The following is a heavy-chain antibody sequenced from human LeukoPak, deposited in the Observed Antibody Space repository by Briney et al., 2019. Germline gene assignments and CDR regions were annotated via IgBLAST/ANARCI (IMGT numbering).Heavy chain of an antibody. V-gene: IGHV4-38-2*01. D-gene: IGHD3-10*01. CDR1: GYSISSGYY. CDR2: IYHSGST. Sequence: SETLSLTCAVSGYSISSGYYWGWIRQPPGKGLERIGSIYHSGSTYYNPSLKSRVTISVDTSKNQFSLKLSSVTAADTAVYYCARKSWFGELLFDYWGQGTLVTVSS. J-gene: IGHJ4*02. CDR3: ARKSWFGELLFDY.